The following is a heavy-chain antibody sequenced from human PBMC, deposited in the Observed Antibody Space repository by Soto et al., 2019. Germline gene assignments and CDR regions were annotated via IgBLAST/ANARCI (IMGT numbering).Heavy chain of an antibody. Sequence: QVHLQESGPGLVKPSETLSLTCTVSGGSVSTGSYYWTWIRQPPGKGLEWIGHIYYSGSTNYNPSLNTRVTISLDTSRNQFSLKLSSVTAADTAVYYCAREYHPWGQGTLVTVSS. J-gene: IGHJ5*02. CDR1: GGSVSTGSYY. D-gene: IGHD2-2*02. CDR2: IYYSGST. CDR3: AREYHP. V-gene: IGHV4-61*01.